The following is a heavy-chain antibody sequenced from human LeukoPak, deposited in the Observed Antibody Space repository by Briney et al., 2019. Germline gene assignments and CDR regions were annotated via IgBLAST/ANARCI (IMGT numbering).Heavy chain of an antibody. CDR3: ARGGVVPAAIYYYYYGMDV. J-gene: IGHJ6*02. CDR2: IYYSGST. CDR1: GGSISSGGYY. Sequence: SETLSLTCTVSGGSISSGGYYWRWIRQHPGKGLEWIGYIYYSGSTYYNPSLKSRVTRSVDTSKNQFSLKLSSVTAADTAVYYCARGGVVPAAIYYYYYGMDVWGQGTTVTVSS. V-gene: IGHV4-31*03. D-gene: IGHD2-2*02.